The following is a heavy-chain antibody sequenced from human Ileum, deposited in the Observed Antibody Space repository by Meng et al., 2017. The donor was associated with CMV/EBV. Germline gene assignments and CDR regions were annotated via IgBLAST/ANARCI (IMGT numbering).Heavy chain of an antibody. J-gene: IGHJ2*01. V-gene: IGHV4-30-4*08. Sequence: SGGSLIGGDYCWSWLRQSPGKGLGWVGFMYYSGSTQYNPTLRGRAAMSVDPFKSHFSLKLSSVTAADTAVYFCAREVAAGPDWYFDLWGRGFLVTVSS. D-gene: IGHD6-19*01. CDR1: GGSLIGGDYC. CDR2: MYYSGST. CDR3: AREVAAGPDWYFDL.